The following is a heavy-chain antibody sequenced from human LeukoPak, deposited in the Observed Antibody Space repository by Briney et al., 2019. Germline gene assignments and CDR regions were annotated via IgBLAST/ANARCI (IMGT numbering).Heavy chain of an antibody. CDR1: GFAFSSYG. V-gene: IGHV3-23*01. Sequence: PGGSLRLSCAASGFAFSSYGMSWVRQAPGKGLEWVSAISNRGGSLYHADSVKGRFTISRDNFKNTLYLQMNSLRAEDTALYYCAKARGSSWYEFDCWGQGTLVTVSP. J-gene: IGHJ4*02. CDR2: ISNRGGSL. D-gene: IGHD6-13*01. CDR3: AKARGSSWYEFDC.